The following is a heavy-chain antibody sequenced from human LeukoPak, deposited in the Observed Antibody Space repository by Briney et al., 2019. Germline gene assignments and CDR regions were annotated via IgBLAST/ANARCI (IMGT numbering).Heavy chain of an antibody. Sequence: GGSLRLSCAASGFSFSDYAMNWVRQAPGGGLEWVSSISFTGDIDYADSVKGRFTISRDNAKNSVFLQLSRLRVGDTAVYYCVREKSWGPEGHDFAYWGQGTLVTVSS. CDR1: GFSFSDYA. D-gene: IGHD3-3*01. CDR2: ISFTGDI. CDR3: VREKSWGPEGHDFAY. J-gene: IGHJ4*02. V-gene: IGHV3-69-1*01.